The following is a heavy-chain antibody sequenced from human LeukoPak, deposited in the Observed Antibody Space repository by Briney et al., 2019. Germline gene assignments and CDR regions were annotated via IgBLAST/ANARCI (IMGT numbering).Heavy chain of an antibody. CDR1: GYTFTSYG. Sequence: ASVKVSCKASGYTFTSYGISWVRQAPGQGLEWMGWISAYNGNTNYAQKLQGRVTVTTDTSTSTAYMELRSLRSDDTAVYYCARGKRLWIQLRRSYYYYMDVWGKGTTVTVSS. D-gene: IGHD5-18*01. J-gene: IGHJ6*03. CDR2: ISAYNGNT. V-gene: IGHV1-18*01. CDR3: ARGKRLWIQLRRSYYYYMDV.